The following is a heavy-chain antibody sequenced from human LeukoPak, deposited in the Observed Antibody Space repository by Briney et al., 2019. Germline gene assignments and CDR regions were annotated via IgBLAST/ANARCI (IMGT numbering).Heavy chain of an antibody. J-gene: IGHJ4*02. V-gene: IGHV1-46*01. CDR3: ARCGEPSYDILTGYSRFDY. CDR2: INPSGGST. D-gene: IGHD3-9*01. CDR1: GYTFTSYY. Sequence: ASVKVSCKASGYTFTSYYMHWVRQAPGQGLEWMGIINPSGGSTSYAQKFQGRVTMTRDTSTSTVYMELSSLRSEVTAVYYCARCGEPSYDILTGYSRFDYWGQGTLVTVSS.